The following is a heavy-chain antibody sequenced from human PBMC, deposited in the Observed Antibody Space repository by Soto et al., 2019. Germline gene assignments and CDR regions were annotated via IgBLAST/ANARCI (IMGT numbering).Heavy chain of an antibody. CDR1: GYTFTSYD. CDR3: ARERTRGFDP. V-gene: IGHV1-8*01. CDR2: MNPNSGNT. J-gene: IGHJ5*02. Sequence: QVHLVQSGAEVRKPGASVKVSFKGSGYTFTSYDINWVRQATGQGLEWMGWMNPNSGNTAYAQKFQGRVTMTRNTSISTAHMELSSLRSEDTAVYYCARERTRGFDPWGQGTLVTVSS.